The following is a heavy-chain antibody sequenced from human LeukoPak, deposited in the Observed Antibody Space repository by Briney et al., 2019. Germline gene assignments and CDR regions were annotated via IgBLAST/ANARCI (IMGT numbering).Heavy chain of an antibody. Sequence: SETLSLTCAVYGGSFSGYYWSWIRQPPGKGLEWIGEINHSGSTNYNPSLKSRVTISVDTSKNQFSLKLSSVTAADTAVYYCARRRVYYGSGSYYKGFFDYWGQGTLVTVSS. V-gene: IGHV4-34*01. CDR2: INHSGST. J-gene: IGHJ4*02. CDR1: GGSFSGYY. D-gene: IGHD3-10*01. CDR3: ARRRVYYGSGSYYKGFFDY.